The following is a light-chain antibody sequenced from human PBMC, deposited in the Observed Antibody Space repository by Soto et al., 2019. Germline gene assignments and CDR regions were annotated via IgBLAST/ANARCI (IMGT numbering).Light chain of an antibody. Sequence: SALTQAASVYGSPGQSIPISCTGTSSDVGAYNRVSWYQQHPGKAPKLILYDVTNRPSGISNRFSGSKSGNTASLTISGLQAEDEADYYCSSPATRSTLIFGGGTKVNV. CDR1: SSDVGAYNR. J-gene: IGLJ2*01. CDR2: DVT. V-gene: IGLV2-14*03. CDR3: SSPATRSTLI.